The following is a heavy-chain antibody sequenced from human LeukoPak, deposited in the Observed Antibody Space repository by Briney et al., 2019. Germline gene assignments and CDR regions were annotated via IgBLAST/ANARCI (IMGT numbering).Heavy chain of an antibody. D-gene: IGHD2-2*02. V-gene: IGHV4-39*07. CDR3: ARAGDIVVVPAAIPFDY. CDR2: IYYSGST. CDR1: GGSISSSSYY. Sequence: SETLSLTCTVSGGSISSSSYYWGWIRQPPGKGLEGIGSIYYSGSTYYNPSLKSRVTISVDTSKNQFSLKLSSVTAADTAVYYCARAGDIVVVPAAIPFDYWGQGTLVTVSS. J-gene: IGHJ4*02.